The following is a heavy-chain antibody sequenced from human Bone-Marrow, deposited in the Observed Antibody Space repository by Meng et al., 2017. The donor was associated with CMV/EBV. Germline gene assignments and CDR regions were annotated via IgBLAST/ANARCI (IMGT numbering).Heavy chain of an antibody. J-gene: IGHJ5*02. V-gene: IGHV4-34*01. CDR2: INHSGST. CDR1: GGSFSGYY. CDR3: ARGSIVVVPAARYNWFDP. D-gene: IGHD2-2*01. Sequence: GSLRLSCAVYGGSFSGYYWSWIRQPPGKGLEWIGEINHSGSTNYNPSLKSRVTISVDTSKNQFSLKLSSVTAADTAVYYCARGSIVVVPAARYNWFDPWGQGTLVPVSS.